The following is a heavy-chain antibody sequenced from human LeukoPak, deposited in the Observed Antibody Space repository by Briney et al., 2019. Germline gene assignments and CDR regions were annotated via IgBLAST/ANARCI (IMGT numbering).Heavy chain of an antibody. D-gene: IGHD6-19*01. CDR3: ATDRGAVAGTPPSFDY. Sequence: GASVKVSCKVSGYTLTELSMHWVRQAPGKGLEWMGGFDPEDGETIYAQKFQGRVTMTEDTSTDTAYMELSSLRSEDTAVYYCATDRGAVAGTPPSFDYWGQGTLVTVSP. CDR1: GYTLTELS. CDR2: FDPEDGET. J-gene: IGHJ4*02. V-gene: IGHV1-24*01.